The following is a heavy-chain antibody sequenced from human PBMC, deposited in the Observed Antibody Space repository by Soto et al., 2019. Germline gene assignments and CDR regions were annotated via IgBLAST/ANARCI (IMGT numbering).Heavy chain of an antibody. CDR3: ARDLVSSDSSGYYYDY. CDR2: VIPILGMA. CDR1: GGTFSSYS. Sequence: ASVKVSCKASGGTFSSYSFSWVRQAPGQGLEWMGRVIPILGMANYAQKFQGRVTITADKSTSPVYMGTSRLRSEATAVYYCARDLVSSDSSGYYYDYWGQGALVTVSS. D-gene: IGHD3-22*01. V-gene: IGHV1-69*04. J-gene: IGHJ4*02.